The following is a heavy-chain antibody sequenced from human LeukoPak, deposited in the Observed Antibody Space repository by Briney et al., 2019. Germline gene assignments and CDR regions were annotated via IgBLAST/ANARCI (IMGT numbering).Heavy chain of an antibody. Sequence: ASVKVSCKPSGYDFSIYTLYWVRQVPGQGPEWMGWMNTNTGKATYAQDFRGRFVFSFDSSVSTAYLEITSLKAADTAVYYCAREEGGLDVWGQGTTVIVSS. CDR2: MNTNTGKA. V-gene: IGHV7-4-1*02. J-gene: IGHJ6*02. CDR3: AREEGGLDV. CDR1: GYDFSIYT.